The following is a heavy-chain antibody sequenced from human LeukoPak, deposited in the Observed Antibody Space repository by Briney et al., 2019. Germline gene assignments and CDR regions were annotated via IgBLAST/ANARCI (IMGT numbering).Heavy chain of an antibody. CDR1: GGSISSYY. CDR3: ARSGDRYCSGGRCYSFFDY. CDR2: IYYSGST. V-gene: IGHV4-59*01. J-gene: IGHJ4*02. D-gene: IGHD2-15*01. Sequence: SETLSLTCTVSGGSISSYYWSWIRQPPGKGLEWIGYIYYSGSTNYNPSLKSRVTISVDTSKNQFSLKLSSVTAADTAVYYCARSGDRYCSGGRCYSFFDYWGQGTLVTVSS.